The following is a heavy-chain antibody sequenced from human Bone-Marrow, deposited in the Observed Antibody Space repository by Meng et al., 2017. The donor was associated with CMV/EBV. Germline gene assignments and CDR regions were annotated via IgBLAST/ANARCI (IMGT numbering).Heavy chain of an antibody. CDR1: GFTFGSYA. D-gene: IGHD5-24*01. CDR2: ISGSGDRT. CDR3: AREGKDGYNWGYFDY. J-gene: IGHJ4*02. Sequence: GESLKISCAASGFTFGSYAMSWVRQAPGKGLEWVSAISGSGDRTYYADSVKGRFTISRDNSKNTLYLQVNSLRVEDKAVYYCAREGKDGYNWGYFDYWGQGTLVTVSS. V-gene: IGHV3-23*01.